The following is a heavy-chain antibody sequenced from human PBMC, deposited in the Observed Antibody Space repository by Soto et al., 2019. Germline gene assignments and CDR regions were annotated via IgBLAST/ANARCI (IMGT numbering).Heavy chain of an antibody. V-gene: IGHV3-33*01. Sequence: QVQLVESGGGVVQPGRSLRLSCAASGFTFSSYGMHWVRQAPGKGLEWVAVIWYDGSNKYYADSVKGRFTISRDNSKNTLYLQMNSLRAEDTAVYYCARVSAAANYYYGMDVWGQGATVTVSS. CDR1: GFTFSSYG. CDR2: IWYDGSNK. D-gene: IGHD6-13*01. J-gene: IGHJ6*02. CDR3: ARVSAAANYYYGMDV.